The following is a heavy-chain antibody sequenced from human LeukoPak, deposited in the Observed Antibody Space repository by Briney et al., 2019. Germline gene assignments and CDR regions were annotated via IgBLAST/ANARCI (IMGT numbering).Heavy chain of an antibody. CDR1: GGTINSYY. V-gene: IGHV4-59*01. D-gene: IGHD7-27*01. CDR2: IYYSGST. CDR3: ARTRDLGYFDY. Sequence: PSQTLSLTCTVSGGTINSYYWSWIRQPPRKGLEWIAYIYYSGSTNYNPSLKSRVTISVDTSKNQFSLKLTSVTAADTAVYYCARTRDLGYFDYWGQGTLVTVSS. J-gene: IGHJ4*02.